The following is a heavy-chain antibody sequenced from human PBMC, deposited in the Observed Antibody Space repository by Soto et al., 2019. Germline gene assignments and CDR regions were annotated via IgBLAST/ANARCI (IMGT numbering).Heavy chain of an antibody. CDR3: DRIYGSGKSNDY. J-gene: IGHJ4*02. CDR1: GGSISSGGYS. V-gene: IGHV4-30-2*01. D-gene: IGHD3-10*01. CDR2: IYHSGST. Sequence: SETLSLTCAVSGGSISSGGYSWSWIRQPPGKGLEWIGYIYHSGSTYYNPSLKSRVTISVDRSENQFSLKLSSVTAADTAVYYCDRIYGSGKSNDYWGQGTLVTVSS.